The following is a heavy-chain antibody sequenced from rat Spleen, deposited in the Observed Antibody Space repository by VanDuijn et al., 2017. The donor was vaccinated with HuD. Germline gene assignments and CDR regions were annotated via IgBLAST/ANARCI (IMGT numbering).Heavy chain of an antibody. CDR2: IRTKPDNYAT. J-gene: IGHJ3*01. CDR3: TSAAFAY. V-gene: IGHV10-5*01. Sequence: VQVVESGGGLVQPKESLKISCAASGFTFSNAAMYWVRQAPGKGLEWVARIRTKPDNYATYYADSVKGRFTISRDDSKSMVYLQMDNLKTEDTAMYYCTSAAFAYWGQGTLVTVSS. CDR1: GFTFSNAA.